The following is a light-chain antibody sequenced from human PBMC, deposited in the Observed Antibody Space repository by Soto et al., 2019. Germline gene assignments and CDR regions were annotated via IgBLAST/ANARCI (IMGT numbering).Light chain of an antibody. CDR3: RQYGGSPRT. CDR2: DAS. J-gene: IGKJ1*01. Sequence: EIVLTQSPGTLSLSPGERATLSCRASQSISSFYLAWYQQTPGQAPRLLIYDASSRAAGIPDRFSGGGSGTDFTLTFSRLEPEDFGVYYCRQYGGSPRTFGQGTKVDIK. V-gene: IGKV3-20*01. CDR1: QSISSFY.